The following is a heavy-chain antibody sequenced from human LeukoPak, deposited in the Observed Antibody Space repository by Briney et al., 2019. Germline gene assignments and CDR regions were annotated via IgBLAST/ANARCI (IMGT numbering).Heavy chain of an antibody. J-gene: IGHJ5*02. CDR2: IYHSGST. CDR3: ARGSSWVGWFDP. D-gene: IGHD6-13*01. Sequence: SETLSLTCTVSGGSISSYYWSWIQQPPGERLEWIGYIYHSGSTNYNPSLKSRVTISVDTSKNQFSLKLSSVTAADTAVYYCARGSSWVGWFDPWGQGTLVTVSS. V-gene: IGHV4-59*01. CDR1: GGSISSYY.